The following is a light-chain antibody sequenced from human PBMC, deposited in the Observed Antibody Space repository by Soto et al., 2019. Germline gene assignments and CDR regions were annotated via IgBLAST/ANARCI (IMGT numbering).Light chain of an antibody. J-gene: IGKJ3*01. CDR2: GAS. Sequence: EMVMTQSPATLSVSPGESATLSCRASQSVSSKLAWYQQKPGQAPRLLISGASTRATGIPARFSGSGSGTEFTLTISSLQSEDFAVYYCQQYNNWPPLFTFGPGTKVDIK. V-gene: IGKV3-15*01. CDR3: QQYNNWPPLFT. CDR1: QSVSSK.